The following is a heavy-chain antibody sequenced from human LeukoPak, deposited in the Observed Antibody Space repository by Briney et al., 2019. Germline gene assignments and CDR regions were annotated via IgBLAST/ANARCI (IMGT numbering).Heavy chain of an antibody. CDR1: GGSISNYY. V-gene: IGHV4-59*08. CDR3: ARHRCEGSYPLDS. D-gene: IGHD2-8*01. CDR2: IYSTGST. J-gene: IGHJ4*02. Sequence: SETLSLTCTVSGGSISNYYWSWIRQPPGKGLEWIGHIYSTGSTTYSPSLKSRVIMSADMSKNQFSPKVTSVTAADTAVYYCARHRCEGSYPLDSWGQGALVTVSS.